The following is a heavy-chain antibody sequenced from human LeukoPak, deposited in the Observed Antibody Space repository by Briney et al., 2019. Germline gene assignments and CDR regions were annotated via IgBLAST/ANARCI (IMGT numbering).Heavy chain of an antibody. D-gene: IGHD5-18*01. V-gene: IGHV4-59*01. CDR1: VFTFSSYE. CDR3: ARTTEGGYTYDYFYYYYMDV. J-gene: IGHJ6*03. Sequence: PGGSLRLSCAASVFTFSSYEMNWVRQAPGKGLEWIGYINYSGSTNYNPSLKSRVTISVDTSKNQFSLKLSSVTAADTAVYYCARTTEGGYTYDYFYYYYMDVWGKGTTVTISS. CDR2: INYSGST.